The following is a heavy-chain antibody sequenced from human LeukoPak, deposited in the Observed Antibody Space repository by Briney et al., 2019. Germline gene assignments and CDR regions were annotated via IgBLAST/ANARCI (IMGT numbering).Heavy chain of an antibody. V-gene: IGHV3-23*01. CDR2: ISGSGGST. CDR3: AKDADYGDYVAYTNWFDP. Sequence: GGSLRLSCAASGFTFSSYAMSWVRQAPGKGLEWVSAISGSGGSTYYADSVKGRFTISRDNSKNTLYLQMNSLRAQDMAVYSCAKDADYGDYVAYTNWFDPWGQGTLVTVSS. D-gene: IGHD4-17*01. J-gene: IGHJ5*02. CDR1: GFTFSSYA.